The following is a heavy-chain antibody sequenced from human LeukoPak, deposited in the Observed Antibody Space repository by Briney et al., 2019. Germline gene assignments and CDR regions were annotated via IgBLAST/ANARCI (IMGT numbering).Heavy chain of an antibody. Sequence: SVKVSCKASGGIFSRYTINWVRQAPGQGLEWMGGIIPIFGTANYAQKFQGRVTITTDESTSTAYMELSSLRPEDTAVYYCARAESGSYSYYFDYWGQGTLVTVSS. CDR3: ARAESGSYSYYFDY. V-gene: IGHV1-69*05. CDR2: IIPIFGTA. CDR1: GGIFSRYT. J-gene: IGHJ4*02. D-gene: IGHD1-26*01.